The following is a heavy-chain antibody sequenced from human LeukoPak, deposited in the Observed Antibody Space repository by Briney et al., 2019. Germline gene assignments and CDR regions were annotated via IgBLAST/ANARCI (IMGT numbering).Heavy chain of an antibody. D-gene: IGHD3-10*01. Sequence: GRSLRLSCAASGFIFDDYAMHWVRQAPGKGLEWVSGVSWKSDTVGYADSVKGRFTISRDNAKNSPYLQMNGLRAEDTALYYCAKSGKDGLLWFGELVSNYYYMDVWGKGTTVTVSS. V-gene: IGHV3-9*01. J-gene: IGHJ6*03. CDR1: GFIFDDYA. CDR2: VSWKSDTV. CDR3: AKSGKDGLLWFGELVSNYYYMDV.